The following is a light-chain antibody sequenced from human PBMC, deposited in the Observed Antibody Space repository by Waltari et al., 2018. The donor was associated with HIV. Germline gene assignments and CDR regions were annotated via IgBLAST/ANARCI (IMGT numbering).Light chain of an antibody. Sequence: QSALTQPRSVSGSPGQSVTISCTGTNSDVGLYKYVSWYQQHPGKVPKLLIYDLNDRPSGVPDRFSGLQAEDEAFYYCCSYAGSYTLIFGGGTKLTVL. V-gene: IGLV2-11*01. J-gene: IGLJ2*01. CDR2: DLN. CDR3: CSYAGSYTLI. CDR1: NSDVGLYKY.